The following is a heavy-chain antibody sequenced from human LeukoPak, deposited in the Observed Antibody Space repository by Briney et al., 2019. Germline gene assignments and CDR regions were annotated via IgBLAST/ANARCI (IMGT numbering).Heavy chain of an antibody. CDR1: GYSISSGYY. J-gene: IGHJ5*02. V-gene: IGHV4-38-2*02. CDR3: ARERGYCSGGSCNWFDP. Sequence: PSETLSLTXTVSGYSISSGYYWGWIRQPPGKGLEWIESIHHSGGTYYNPSLKSRVTITVDTSKNQFSLKLSSVTAADTAVYYCARERGYCSGGSCNWFDPWGQGTLVTVSS. D-gene: IGHD2-15*01. CDR2: IHHSGGT.